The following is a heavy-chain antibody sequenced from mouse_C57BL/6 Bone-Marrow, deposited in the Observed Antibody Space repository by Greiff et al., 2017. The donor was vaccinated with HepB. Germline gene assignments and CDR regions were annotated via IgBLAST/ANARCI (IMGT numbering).Heavy chain of an antibody. J-gene: IGHJ3*01. V-gene: IGHV5-9-1*02. CDR3: TSPPYYGSSAAWFAY. CDR1: GFTFSSYA. D-gene: IGHD1-1*01. Sequence: EVQLVESGEGLVKPGGSLKLSCAASGFTFSSYAMSWVRQTPEKRLEWVAYIGSGGDYIYYADTVKGRFTISRDNARNTLYLQMSSLKSEDTAMYYCTSPPYYGSSAAWFAYWGQGTLVTVSA. CDR2: IGSGGDYI.